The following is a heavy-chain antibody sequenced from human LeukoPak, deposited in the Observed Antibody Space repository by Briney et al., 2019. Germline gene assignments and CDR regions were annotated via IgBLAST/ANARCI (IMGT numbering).Heavy chain of an antibody. CDR3: ARDHDTVTTGGGLDY. J-gene: IGHJ4*02. CDR2: ISSSTGTI. D-gene: IGHD4-17*01. Sequence: QAGGSLRLSCAASGLTFSSSSMNWVRQAPGKGLEWVSYISSSTGTIYYADSVKGRFTISRDNAKNSLYLQMNSLRAEDTAVYYCARDHDTVTTGGGLDYWGQGTLVTVSS. CDR1: GLTFSSSS. V-gene: IGHV3-48*04.